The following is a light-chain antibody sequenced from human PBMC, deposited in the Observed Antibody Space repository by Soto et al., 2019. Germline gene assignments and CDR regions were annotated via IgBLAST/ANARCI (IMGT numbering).Light chain of an antibody. CDR2: EVT. CDR3: KSRTTRNTLV. Sequence: QSALTQPPAASGSPGQSVTISCTGTSNDVGGYNYVSWYQQHPGKAPKLIIYEVTHRPSGVSSRFYGSRSGNTASLTISGLQAEDEADYYCKSRTTRNTLVFGGGTKVTVL. V-gene: IGLV2-14*01. J-gene: IGLJ3*02. CDR1: SNDVGGYNY.